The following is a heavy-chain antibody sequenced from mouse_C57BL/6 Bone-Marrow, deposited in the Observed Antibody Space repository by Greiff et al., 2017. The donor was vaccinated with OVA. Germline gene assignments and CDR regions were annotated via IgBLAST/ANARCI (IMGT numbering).Heavy chain of an antibody. V-gene: IGHV1-42*01. D-gene: IGHD4-1*01. J-gene: IGHJ3*01. CDR3: ARGGTSPFAY. CDR2: INPSTGGT. CDR1: GYSFTGYY. Sequence: VHVKQSGPELVKPGASVKISCKASGYSFTGYYMNWVKQSPEKSLEWIGEINPSTGGTTYNQKFKAKATLTVDKSSSTAYMQLKSLTSEDSEVYYCARGGTSPFAYWGQGTRVTVSA.